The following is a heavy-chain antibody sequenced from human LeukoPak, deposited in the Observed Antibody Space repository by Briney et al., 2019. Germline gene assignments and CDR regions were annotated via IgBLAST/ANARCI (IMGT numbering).Heavy chain of an antibody. Sequence: SETLSLTCAVYGGSFSGYYWSWIRQPPGKGLEWIGEINHSGSTNYNPSLTSRVTISVDTSKNQFSLKLSSVTAADTAVYYCAKTTLRRGWLPAPRAFDIWGQGTMVTVSS. J-gene: IGHJ3*02. CDR3: AKTTLRRGWLPAPRAFDI. CDR1: GGSFSGYY. D-gene: IGHD5-24*01. V-gene: IGHV4-34*01. CDR2: INHSGST.